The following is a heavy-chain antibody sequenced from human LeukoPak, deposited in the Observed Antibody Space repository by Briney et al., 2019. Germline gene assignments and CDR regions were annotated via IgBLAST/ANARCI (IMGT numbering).Heavy chain of an antibody. CDR3: ARAVISRLLPAPWFDP. Sequence: SQTLSLTCTVSGGSISSGGYYWSWIRQHPGKGLEWIGYIYYSGSTYYNPSLKSRVTISVDTSKNQFSLKLSSVTAADTAVYYCARAVISRLLPAPWFDPWGQGTLVTVSS. V-gene: IGHV4-31*03. CDR1: GGSISSGGYY. J-gene: IGHJ5*02. D-gene: IGHD2-15*01. CDR2: IYYSGST.